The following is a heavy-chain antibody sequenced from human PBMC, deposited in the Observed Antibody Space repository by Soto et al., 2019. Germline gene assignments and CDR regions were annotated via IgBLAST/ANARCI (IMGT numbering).Heavy chain of an antibody. CDR3: ASSRVDHEHYYYYGMDV. CDR2: IIPIFGTA. V-gene: IGHV1-69*06. Sequence: SVKVSCKASGGTFSSYAISWVRQAPGQGLEWVGGIIPIFGTANYAQKFQGRVTITADKSTSTAYMELSSLRSEDTAVYYCASSRVDHEHYYYYGMDVWGQGTTVTVSS. J-gene: IGHJ6*02. CDR1: GGTFSSYA.